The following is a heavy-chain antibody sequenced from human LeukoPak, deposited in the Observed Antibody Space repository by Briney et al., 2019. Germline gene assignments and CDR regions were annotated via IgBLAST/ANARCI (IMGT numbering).Heavy chain of an antibody. CDR2: IYSGGST. CDR3: ASLMVYAHRGNY. V-gene: IGHV3-66*01. J-gene: IGHJ4*02. D-gene: IGHD2-8*01. Sequence: GGSLRLSCAASGFTFRIYSMSWVRQAPGKGLEWVSVIYSGGSTYYADSVKGRFTISRDNSKNTLYLQMNSLRAEDTAVYYCASLMVYAHRGNYWGQGTLVTVSS. CDR1: GFTFRIYS.